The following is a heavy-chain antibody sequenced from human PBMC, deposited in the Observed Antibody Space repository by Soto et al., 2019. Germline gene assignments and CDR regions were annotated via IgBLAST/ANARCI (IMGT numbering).Heavy chain of an antibody. CDR1: GGSISSGGYS. CDR3: ARVMEVAAAFDY. D-gene: IGHD6-19*01. Sequence: QLQLQESGSGLVKPSQTLSLTCAVSGGSISSGGYSWSWIRQPTGKGLEWIGYIYLSGSTSCNPSLKRRGTISVDRSKNQSALKLSSVTAADTAVYYCARVMEVAAAFDYWGQGTLVTVS. V-gene: IGHV4-30-2*01. CDR2: IYLSGST. J-gene: IGHJ4*02.